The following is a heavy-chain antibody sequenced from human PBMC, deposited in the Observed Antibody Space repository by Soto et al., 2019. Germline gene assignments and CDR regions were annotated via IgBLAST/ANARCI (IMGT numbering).Heavy chain of an antibody. J-gene: IGHJ4*02. CDR2: IYNSGST. D-gene: IGHD3-10*01. CDR3: ASMGYHYGSGSYPLDY. V-gene: IGHV4-59*08. CDR1: GGSISSYY. Sequence: QVQLQESGPGLVKPSETLSLTCTVSGGSISSYYWTWIRQPPGKGLEWIGFIYNSGSTHYNPSLRSRVTISVDTSMNQFSLKLRSVTAADTAVYYCASMGYHYGSGSYPLDYWGQGTLVTVSS.